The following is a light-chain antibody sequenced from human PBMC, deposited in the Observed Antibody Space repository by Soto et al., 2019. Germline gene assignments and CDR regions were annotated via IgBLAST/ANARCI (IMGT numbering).Light chain of an antibody. CDR1: SSDVGGYNF. V-gene: IGLV2-8*01. Sequence: QSALTQPPSASGSPGQSVTISCTGTSSDVGGYNFVYWYQQHPGKVPKSVIFEVSKRPSGVPDRFSGSKSGNTASLTVSGLQAEDEADYYCSSFGACNKVLFGGGTKVTVL. J-gene: IGLJ3*02. CDR2: EVS. CDR3: SSFGACNKVL.